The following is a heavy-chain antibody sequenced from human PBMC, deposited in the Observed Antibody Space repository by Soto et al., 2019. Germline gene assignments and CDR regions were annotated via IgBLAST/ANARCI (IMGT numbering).Heavy chain of an antibody. Sequence: ASVKVSCKASGYTFASYSMHWVLQAPGQRLEWMGWINAGNGNTKYSQKFQGRVTITRDTSASTAYMELSSLRSEDTAVYYCAGITMVRGTVNWGQGTLVTAPQ. J-gene: IGHJ4*02. CDR3: AGITMVRGTVN. CDR2: INAGNGNT. V-gene: IGHV1-3*01. D-gene: IGHD3-10*01. CDR1: GYTFASYS.